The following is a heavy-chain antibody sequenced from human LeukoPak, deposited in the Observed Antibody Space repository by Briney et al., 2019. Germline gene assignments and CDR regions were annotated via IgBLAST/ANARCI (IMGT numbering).Heavy chain of an antibody. CDR1: GGSFSGYY. D-gene: IGHD5-18*01. CDR3: ARVGYSYGYPPKEAYNWFDP. Sequence: LKPSETLSLTCAVYGGSFSGYYWSWIRQPPGKGLEWIGEINHSGSTNYNPSLKSRVTISVDTSKNQFSLKLSSVTAADTAVYYCARVGYSYGYPPKEAYNWFDPWGQGTLVTVSS. CDR2: INHSGST. J-gene: IGHJ5*02. V-gene: IGHV4-34*01.